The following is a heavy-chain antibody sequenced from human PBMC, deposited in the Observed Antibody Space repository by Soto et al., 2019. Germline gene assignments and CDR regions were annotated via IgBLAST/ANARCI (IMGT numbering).Heavy chain of an antibody. J-gene: IGHJ4*02. V-gene: IGHV3-23*01. CDR2: ISGSGGST. CDR1: GFTFSSYA. CDR3: AKDVIDTSGYYVLHY. D-gene: IGHD3-22*01. Sequence: EVQLLESGGGLVQPGGSLRLSCAASGFTFSSYAMSWVRQAPGKGLEWVSTISGSGGSTYYADSVKGRFSISRDNSKNTLYLQMNSLRAEDTAVYYCAKDVIDTSGYYVLHYWGQGTLVTVSS.